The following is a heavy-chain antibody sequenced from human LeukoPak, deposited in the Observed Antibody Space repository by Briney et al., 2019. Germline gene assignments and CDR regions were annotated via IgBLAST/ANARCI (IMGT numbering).Heavy chain of an antibody. Sequence: PGRSLILSCEASGFTFNTYAMHWVRQAPGKGLEWVAVMTYDGSDIYYADSVKGRFTISRDNSKNTLFLQMSSLRAEDTAVYYCARDHSPKWGSGERYFDYWGQGALVIVSS. V-gene: IGHV3-33*05. D-gene: IGHD7-27*01. CDR1: GFTFNTYA. CDR2: MTYDGSDI. J-gene: IGHJ4*02. CDR3: ARDHSPKWGSGERYFDY.